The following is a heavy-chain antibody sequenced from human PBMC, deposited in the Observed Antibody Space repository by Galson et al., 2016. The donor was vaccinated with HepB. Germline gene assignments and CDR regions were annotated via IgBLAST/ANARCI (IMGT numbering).Heavy chain of an antibody. CDR1: GGTFSNYA. V-gene: IGHV1-69*13. D-gene: IGHD6-13*01. CDR3: AREFPGSARGTHDAFDI. CDR2: IIAVFRIG. Sequence: SVKVSCKASGGTFSNYAFSWVRQAPGQGLEWMGGIIAVFRIGNYAQKFQGRVKITADASTSTAYMELSSLRSEDTAVYYCAREFPGSARGTHDAFDIWGQGTMVTVSS. J-gene: IGHJ3*02.